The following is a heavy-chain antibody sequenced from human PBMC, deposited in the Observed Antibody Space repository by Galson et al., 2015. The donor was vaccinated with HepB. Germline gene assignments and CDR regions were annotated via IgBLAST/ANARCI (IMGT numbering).Heavy chain of an antibody. CDR2: ISSSSSTI. Sequence: SLRLSCAASGFTFGDYAMNWVRQAPGKGLEWVSYISSSSSTIYYADSVKGRFTISRDNAKNSLYLQMNSLRAEDTAVYYCARDSSSSWYFYYYYGMDVWGQGTTVTVSS. CDR1: GFTFGDYA. J-gene: IGHJ6*02. D-gene: IGHD6-13*01. V-gene: IGHV3-48*04. CDR3: ARDSSSSWYFYYYYGMDV.